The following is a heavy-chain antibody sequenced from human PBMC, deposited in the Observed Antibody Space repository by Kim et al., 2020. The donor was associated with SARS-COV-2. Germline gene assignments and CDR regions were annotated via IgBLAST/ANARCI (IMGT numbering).Heavy chain of an antibody. CDR2: INHSGST. CDR3: ARIGGHMSSSWFRRYNLFDP. V-gene: IGHV4-34*01. Sequence: SETLSLTCAVYGGSFSGYYWSWIRQPPGKGLEWIGEINHSGSTNYNPSLKSRVTITVDTSKNQFSLMLSSVTAEDTGVYYCARIGGHMSSSWFRRYNLFDPWGQGTLVTVAS. J-gene: IGHJ5*02. CDR1: GGSFSGYY. D-gene: IGHD6-13*01.